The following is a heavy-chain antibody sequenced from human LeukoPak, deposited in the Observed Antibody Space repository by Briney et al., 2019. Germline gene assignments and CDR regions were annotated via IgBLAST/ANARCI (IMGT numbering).Heavy chain of an antibody. J-gene: IGHJ4*02. CDR1: GGSISSGSYY. V-gene: IGHV4-39*07. Sequence: SETLSLTCTVSGGSISSGSYYWSWIRQPPGKGLEWIGSIYYSGSTYYNPSLKSRVTISVDTSKNQFSLKLSSVTAADTAVYYCATYLMTGRPQGAFDYWGQGTLVTVSS. CDR2: IYYSGST. CDR3: ATYLMTGRPQGAFDY. D-gene: IGHD3-9*01.